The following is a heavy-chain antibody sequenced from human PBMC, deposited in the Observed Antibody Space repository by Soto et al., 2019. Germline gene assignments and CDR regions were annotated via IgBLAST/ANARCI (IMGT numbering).Heavy chain of an antibody. CDR1: GYYISSGYY. V-gene: IGHV4-38-2*01. D-gene: IGHD3-22*01. Sequence: SVTLSLTCAVSGYYISSGYYWGWPRQPPGKWLEWIGSIYHGGSTYYTPSLNSRVTLSIDMTNSLVSLILNSVTAADTAVYYCARVGTWVXYYYDSSPYAFENWFDPWGQGTLVTVSS. J-gene: IGHJ5*02. CDR3: ARVGTWVXYYYDSSPYAFENWFDP. CDR2: IYHGGST.